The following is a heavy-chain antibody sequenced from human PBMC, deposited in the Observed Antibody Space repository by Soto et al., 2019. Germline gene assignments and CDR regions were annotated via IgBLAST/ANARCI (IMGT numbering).Heavy chain of an antibody. J-gene: IGHJ4*02. V-gene: IGHV3-33*01. Sequence: PGGSLRLSCAASGFTFSSYGMHWVRQAPGKGLEWVAVIWYDGSNKYYADSVKGRFTISRDNAKNSLYLQMNSLRAEDTAVYYCAREYYDFWSPNNEGFDYWGQGTLVTVSS. D-gene: IGHD3-3*01. CDR1: GFTFSSYG. CDR3: AREYYDFWSPNNEGFDY. CDR2: IWYDGSNK.